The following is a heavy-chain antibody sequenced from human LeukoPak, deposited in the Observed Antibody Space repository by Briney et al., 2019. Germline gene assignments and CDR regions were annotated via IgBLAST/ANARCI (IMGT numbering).Heavy chain of an antibody. CDR1: GGSFSGYY. V-gene: IGHV4-34*01. J-gene: IGHJ4*02. D-gene: IGHD5-18*01. CDR3: ARTPPFGYSYGPYFDY. CDR2: INHSGST. Sequence: PSETLSLTCAVYGGSFSGYYWSWIRQPPGKGLEWIGEINHSGSTNYNPSLKSRVTISVDTSKNQFSLKLSSVTAADTAVYYCARTPPFGYSYGPYFDYWGQGTLVTVSS.